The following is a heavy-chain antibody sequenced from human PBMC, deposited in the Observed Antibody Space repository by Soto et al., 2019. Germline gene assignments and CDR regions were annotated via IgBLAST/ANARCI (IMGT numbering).Heavy chain of an antibody. CDR2: IKSKTDGGTT. V-gene: IGHV3-15*01. Sequence: PVVSLRLSCAASGFTFSNAWMSWVRQAPGKGLEWVGRIKSKTDGGTTDYAAPVKGRFTISRDDSKNTLYLQMNSLKTEDTAVYFCAKRSPYSSGWYSPIFDYCGQGAMGTVSA. CDR3: AKRSPYSSGWYSPIFDY. J-gene: IGHJ4*02. CDR1: GFTFSNAW. D-gene: IGHD6-13*01.